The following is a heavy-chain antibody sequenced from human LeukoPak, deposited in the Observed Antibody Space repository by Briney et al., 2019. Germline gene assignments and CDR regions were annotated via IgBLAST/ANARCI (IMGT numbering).Heavy chain of an antibody. CDR2: INSDGSST. CDR3: ARDRSGWYYFDY. V-gene: IGHV3-74*01. Sequence: HPGGSLRLSCAASGFTFSSYWMHWVRQAPGKGLVWVSRINSDGSSTRYADSVKGRFTISRDNAKNTLYLQMNSLRAEDTAVYYCARDRSGWYYFDYWGQGTLVTVSS. D-gene: IGHD6-19*01. CDR1: GFTFSSYW. J-gene: IGHJ4*02.